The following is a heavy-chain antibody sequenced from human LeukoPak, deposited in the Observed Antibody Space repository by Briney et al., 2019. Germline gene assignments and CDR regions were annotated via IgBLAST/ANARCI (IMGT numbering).Heavy chain of an antibody. Sequence: ASVKVSCKASGYTFSKWGISWVRQAPGQGLEWMGWISGYNGNTNYAQKLQGRATMTTDTSTSTAYMELRSLGSDDTAMYYCARDTGSANYRADDWGQGTLVTVSS. D-gene: IGHD3-10*01. CDR2: ISGYNGNT. CDR1: GYTFSKWG. CDR3: ARDTGSANYRADD. V-gene: IGHV1-18*01. J-gene: IGHJ4*02.